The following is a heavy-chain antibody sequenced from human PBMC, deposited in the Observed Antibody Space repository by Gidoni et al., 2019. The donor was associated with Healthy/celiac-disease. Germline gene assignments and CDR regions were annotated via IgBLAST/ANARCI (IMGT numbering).Heavy chain of an antibody. CDR2: IGTAGDT. D-gene: IGHD3-10*01. CDR3: ARTYGSGSYPNYYYGMDV. J-gene: IGHJ6*02. Sequence: EVQLVESGGGLVQPGGSLRLSCAASGFPFSSYDMHWVRQATGKGLEWVSAIGTAGDTYYPGSVKGRFTISRENAKNSLYLQMNSLRAGDTAVYYCARTYGSGSYPNYYYGMDVWGQGTTVTVSS. CDR1: GFPFSSYD. V-gene: IGHV3-13*04.